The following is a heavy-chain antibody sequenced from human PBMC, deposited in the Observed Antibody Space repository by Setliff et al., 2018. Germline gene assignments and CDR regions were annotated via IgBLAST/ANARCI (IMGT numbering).Heavy chain of an antibody. V-gene: IGHV3-30*02. CDR3: ASAGHSGSWFPFDAFHI. CDR1: GFMFRGFA. D-gene: IGHD6-13*01. Sequence: GGSLRLSCAASGFMFRGFAMHWVRQAPGKVLEWVAFIRYDGSNKYYADSVKGRFTISRDNVKNSLYLQMNSLRAEDTAVYYCASAGHSGSWFPFDAFHIWGQGTMVTVSS. CDR2: IRYDGSNK. J-gene: IGHJ3*02.